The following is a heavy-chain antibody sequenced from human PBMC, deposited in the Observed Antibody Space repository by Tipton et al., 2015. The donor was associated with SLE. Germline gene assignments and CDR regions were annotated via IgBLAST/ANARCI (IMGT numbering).Heavy chain of an antibody. D-gene: IGHD1-14*01. CDR1: GGSISSSGYY. CDR2: IYHSGST. V-gene: IGHV4-39*07. Sequence: TLSLTCTVSGGSISSSGYYWGWIRQPPGKGLEWIGSIYHSGSTYYNPSLKSRVTISVDTSKNQFSLKLSSVTAADTAVYYCARDNPSEGGDYVGYWGQGTLVTVSS. CDR3: ARDNPSEGGDYVGY. J-gene: IGHJ4*02.